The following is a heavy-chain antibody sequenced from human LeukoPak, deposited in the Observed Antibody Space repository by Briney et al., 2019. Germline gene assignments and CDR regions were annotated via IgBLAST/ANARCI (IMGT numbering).Heavy chain of an antibody. CDR3: ARDKNWDLEY. CDR2: ISTYNGNT. J-gene: IGHJ4*02. Sequence: ASVKVSCKTSGYTFTSYGISWMRQAPGQGLEWMGWISTYNGNTNYAQNLQGRVTMTTDTSTSTAYMELRSLRSDDMAVYYCARDKNWDLEYWGQGTLVTVSS. CDR1: GYTFTSYG. V-gene: IGHV1-18*03. D-gene: IGHD7-27*01.